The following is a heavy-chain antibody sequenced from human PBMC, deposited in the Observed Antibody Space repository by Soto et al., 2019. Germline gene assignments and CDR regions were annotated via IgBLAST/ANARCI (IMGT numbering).Heavy chain of an antibody. D-gene: IGHD4-17*01. CDR2: ISWNSGSI. CDR1: GFTFDDYA. Sequence: EVQLVESGGGLVQPGRSLRLSCAASGFTFDDYAMHWVRQAPGKGLEWVSGISWNSGSIGYADSVKGRFTISRDNAKNSLYLKMNSLRAEDTALYYCAKDMDPAGYGDHGLYDYWGQGTLVTVSS. CDR3: AKDMDPAGYGDHGLYDY. J-gene: IGHJ4*02. V-gene: IGHV3-9*01.